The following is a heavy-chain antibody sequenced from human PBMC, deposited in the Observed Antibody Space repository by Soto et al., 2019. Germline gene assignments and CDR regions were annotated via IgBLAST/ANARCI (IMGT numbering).Heavy chain of an antibody. D-gene: IGHD6-13*01. CDR2: IYYSGST. CDR3: ARVGSGWSSGFDY. V-gene: IGHV4-59*01. CDR1: GGSISTSS. Sequence: LSLTCTVSGGSISTSSWSWIRQPPGKGLEWIGYIYYSGSTNYNPSLKSRVTISVDTSKNQFSLKLSSVTAADTAVYYCARVGSGWSSGFDYWGQGTLVTVSS. J-gene: IGHJ4*02.